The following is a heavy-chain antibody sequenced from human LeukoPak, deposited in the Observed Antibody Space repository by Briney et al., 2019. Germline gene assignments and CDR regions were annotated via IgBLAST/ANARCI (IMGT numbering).Heavy chain of an antibody. Sequence: GGSLRLSCAASGFTFRSYAMSWVRQAPGKGLEWVSALSGSGGSTYYADSVKGRFTISRDNAKNSLYLQMNSLRAEDTAVYYCARDYVVPAGREPEYPDFWGQGTLVTVSS. V-gene: IGHV3-23*01. CDR1: GFTFRSYA. D-gene: IGHD2-2*01. J-gene: IGHJ4*02. CDR3: ARDYVVPAGREPEYPDF. CDR2: LSGSGGST.